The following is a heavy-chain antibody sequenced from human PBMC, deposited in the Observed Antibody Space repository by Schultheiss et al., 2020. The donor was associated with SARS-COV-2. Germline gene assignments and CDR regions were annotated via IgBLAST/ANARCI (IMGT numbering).Heavy chain of an antibody. CDR2: ISYDGSNK. Sequence: GGSLKLSCAASGFTFSSYAMHWVRQAPGKGLEWVAVISYDGSNKYYADSVKGRFTISRDNSKNTLYLQMNSLRAEDTAVYYCARGHIAVAGYFDYWGQGTLVTVSS. V-gene: IGHV3-30-3*01. D-gene: IGHD6-19*01. J-gene: IGHJ4*02. CDR3: ARGHIAVAGYFDY. CDR1: GFTFSSYA.